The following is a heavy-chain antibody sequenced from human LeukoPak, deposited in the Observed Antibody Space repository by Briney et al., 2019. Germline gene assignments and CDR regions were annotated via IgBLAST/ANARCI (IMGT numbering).Heavy chain of an antibody. D-gene: IGHD3-10*01. CDR1: GFSFSSYV. CDR3: AKVLWFGGKYFDY. CDR2: VSGSGGST. J-gene: IGHJ4*02. Sequence: GGSLRLSCAASGFSFSSYVMSWVRQAPGKGLQWVSAVSGSGGSTYYADSVKGRCTISRDISKNTLYLQMNSLRAEDTAVYYCAKVLWFGGKYFDYWGQGTLVTVSS. V-gene: IGHV3-23*01.